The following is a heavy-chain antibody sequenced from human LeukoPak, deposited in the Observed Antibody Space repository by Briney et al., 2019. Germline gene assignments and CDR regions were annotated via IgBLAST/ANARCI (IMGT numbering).Heavy chain of an antibody. CDR3: GRGLRIAAADGFDY. CDR2: INHSGST. CDR1: GFTFSTYP. J-gene: IGHJ4*02. Sequence: GSLRLSCAASGFTFSTYPMNWIRQPPGKGLEWIGEINHSGSTNYNPSLKGRVTISVDTSKNQFSLKLSSVTAADTAVYYCGRGLRIAAADGFDYWGQGTLVTVSS. V-gene: IGHV4-34*01. D-gene: IGHD6-13*01.